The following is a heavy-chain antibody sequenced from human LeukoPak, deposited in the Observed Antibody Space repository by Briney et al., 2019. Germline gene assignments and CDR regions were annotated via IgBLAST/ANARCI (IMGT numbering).Heavy chain of an antibody. CDR2: IYPGDSDT. V-gene: IGHV5-51*01. Sequence: GESLKISCKGSGYSFNAYYIAWVRQMPGKDLEWMGAIYPGDSDTTYSPSLQGQVTISADKSATAAYLQWNSLKASDTAIYYCARLMTLVRGGLKRLPRSCGMDVWGQGTTVTVS. CDR1: GYSFNAYY. D-gene: IGHD3-10*01. J-gene: IGHJ6*02. CDR3: ARLMTLVRGGLKRLPRSCGMDV.